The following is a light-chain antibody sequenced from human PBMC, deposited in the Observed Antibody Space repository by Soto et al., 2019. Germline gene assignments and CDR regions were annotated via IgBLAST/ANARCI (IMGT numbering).Light chain of an antibody. CDR2: GAS. J-gene: IGKJ1*01. CDR1: QSVNSN. Sequence: EIVMTQSPATLSVSPGERATLSCRASQSVNSNLAWYQQKPGQAPRLLIYGASPRAAGIPDRFSVSGSGTEFTLTIAGLQSEEFALYYCQQYNELPRTFGQGTKVEIK. V-gene: IGKV3-15*01. CDR3: QQYNELPRT.